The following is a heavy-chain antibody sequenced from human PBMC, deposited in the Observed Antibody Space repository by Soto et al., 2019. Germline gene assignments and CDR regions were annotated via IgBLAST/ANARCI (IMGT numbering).Heavy chain of an antibody. J-gene: IGHJ4*02. CDR2: IWYDGNIK. Sequence: QVQLVESGGGVVQPGRSLRLSCAASGFTFSSYGMHWVRQAPGKGLEWVAGIWYDGNIKYYAASVKGRFTISRDNSKNTLYLHMNRLRAEDTAVYYCASTPTMLRGMFDYWGEGTLVTVSS. V-gene: IGHV3-33*01. CDR1: GFTFSSYG. D-gene: IGHD3-10*01. CDR3: ASTPTMLRGMFDY.